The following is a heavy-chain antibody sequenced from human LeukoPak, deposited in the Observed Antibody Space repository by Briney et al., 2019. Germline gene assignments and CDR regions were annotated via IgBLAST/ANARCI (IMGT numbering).Heavy chain of an antibody. CDR2: IYYSGST. CDR3: ARVVGATSQDTFDI. Sequence: SETLSLTCTVSGGSIRSGDYSWSWIRQPPGKGLEWIGYIYYSGSTYYNPSLKSRVTISGDTSKNQFSLNLSSVTAADTAVYYCARVVGATSQDTFDIWGQGTMVTVSS. J-gene: IGHJ3*02. V-gene: IGHV4-30-4*01. CDR1: GGSIRSGDYS. D-gene: IGHD1-26*01.